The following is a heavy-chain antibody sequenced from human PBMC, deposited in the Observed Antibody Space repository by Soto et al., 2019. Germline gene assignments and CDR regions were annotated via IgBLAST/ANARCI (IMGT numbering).Heavy chain of an antibody. CDR2: IIPILGIA. V-gene: IGHV1-69*02. D-gene: IGHD2-15*01. J-gene: IGHJ6*03. CDR3: ARGHCSGGSCYSKNYYYYMDV. Sequence: QVPLVQSGAEVKKPGSSVKVSCKASGGTFSSYTISWVRQAPGQGLEWMGRIIPILGIANYAQKFQGRVTITADKSTSTAYMELSSLRSEDTAVYYCARGHCSGGSCYSKNYYYYMDVWGKGTTVTVSS. CDR1: GGTFSSYT.